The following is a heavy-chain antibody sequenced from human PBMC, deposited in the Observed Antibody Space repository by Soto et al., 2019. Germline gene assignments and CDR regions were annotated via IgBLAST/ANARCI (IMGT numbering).Heavy chain of an antibody. CDR3: ARQDGTLRSYYYGRVV. Sequence: GESLKISCKASGYSFTSYWIGWVRQLPGKGLERMGVIYPGDSNTIYSQSFQGHITISADQSITTAYLHWSSLRASDTAMYYCARQDGTLRSYYYGRVVSGQATTVTVSS. CDR1: GYSFTSYW. J-gene: IGHJ6*02. V-gene: IGHV5-51*01. CDR2: IYPGDSNT.